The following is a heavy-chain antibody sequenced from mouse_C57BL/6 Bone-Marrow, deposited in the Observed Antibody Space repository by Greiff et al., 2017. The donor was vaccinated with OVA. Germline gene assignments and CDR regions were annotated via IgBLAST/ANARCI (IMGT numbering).Heavy chain of an antibody. CDR2: INPNNGGT. V-gene: IGHV1-22*01. CDR3: ARSVYYYGSRRYFDV. CDR1: GYTFTDYN. D-gene: IGHD1-1*01. J-gene: IGHJ1*03. Sequence: DVQLQESGPELVKPGASVKMSCKASGYTFTDYNMHWVKQSHGKSLEWIGYINPNNGGTSYNQKFKGKATLTVNKSSSTAYMELRSLTSEDSAVYYCARSVYYYGSRRYFDVWGTGTTVTVSS.